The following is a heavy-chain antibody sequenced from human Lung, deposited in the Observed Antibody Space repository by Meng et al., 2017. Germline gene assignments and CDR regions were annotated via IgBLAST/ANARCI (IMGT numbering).Heavy chain of an antibody. D-gene: IGHD3-10*01. Sequence: QVQPVQSGPEVKKPGASVTVSCKASDYTFTGYGVSWGRQAPGQGREWMAWPGAHDGDTSHAPKFQGRVTVSADRPTATAYMELRSLRSDDTAVYYCARGTPGRSYSDYWGQGTLVTVSS. V-gene: IGHV1-18*01. CDR1: DYTFTGYG. CDR3: ARGTPGRSYSDY. J-gene: IGHJ4*02. CDR2: PGAHDGDT.